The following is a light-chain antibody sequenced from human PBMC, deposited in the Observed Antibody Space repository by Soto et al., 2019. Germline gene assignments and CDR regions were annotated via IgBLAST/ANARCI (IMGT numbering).Light chain of an antibody. J-gene: IGLJ2*01. V-gene: IGLV2-14*01. Sequence: QSALTQPASVSGSPGQSITISCTGTSSDVGGYNYVSWYQQYPGKAPKLMIYEVSNRPSGISNRFSGSKSANTASLTISGLQAEDEADYYCSSYTTSSTRVFGGGTKLTVL. CDR1: SSDVGGYNY. CDR2: EVS. CDR3: SSYTTSSTRV.